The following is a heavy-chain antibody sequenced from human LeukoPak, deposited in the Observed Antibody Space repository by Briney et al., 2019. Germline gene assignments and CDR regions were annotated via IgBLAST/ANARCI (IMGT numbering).Heavy chain of an antibody. CDR2: NYYSGST. CDR1: GGSLSSGGYY. D-gene: IGHD1-26*01. CDR3: ARIVSSYYYYMDV. Sequence: SETLSLTCTVSGGSLSSGGYYWSWIRQHPGKGLEWIGYNYYSGSTYYNPSLKSRVTISVDTSKNQFSLKLSSVTAADTAVYYCARIVSSYYYYMDVWGEGTTVTVSS. J-gene: IGHJ6*03. V-gene: IGHV4-31*03.